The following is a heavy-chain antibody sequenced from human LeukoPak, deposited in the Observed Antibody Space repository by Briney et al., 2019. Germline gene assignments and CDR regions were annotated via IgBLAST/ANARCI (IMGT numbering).Heavy chain of an antibody. Sequence: ASVKVSCKTSGFTFTTYTMHWVRQAPRQRLEWMGWINAANGNTQYSQKFQGRVTITRDTSASTAYMELSSLRSEDTAVYYCVRGAPIRVAVAATFDPWGQGTLVTVPS. CDR3: VRGAPIRVAVAATFDP. CDR2: INAANGNT. V-gene: IGHV1-3*01. J-gene: IGHJ5*02. D-gene: IGHD6-19*01. CDR1: GFTFTTYT.